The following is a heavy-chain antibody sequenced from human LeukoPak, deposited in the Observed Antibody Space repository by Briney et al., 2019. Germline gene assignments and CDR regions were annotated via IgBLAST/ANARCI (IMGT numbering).Heavy chain of an antibody. Sequence: GGSLRLSCAASGFTFSSYAMSWVRQAPGKGLEWVSAISGSGGSTYYADSVKGRFTISRDNSRNTLYLQMNSLRAEDTAVYYCAKDSGIAAAGYYFDYWGQGTLVTVSS. CDR3: AKDSGIAAAGYYFDY. CDR1: GFTFSSYA. CDR2: ISGSGGST. D-gene: IGHD6-13*01. J-gene: IGHJ4*02. V-gene: IGHV3-23*01.